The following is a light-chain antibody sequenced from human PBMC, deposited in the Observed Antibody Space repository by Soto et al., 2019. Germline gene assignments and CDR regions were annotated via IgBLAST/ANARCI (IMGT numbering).Light chain of an antibody. Sequence: QSALTQPASVSGSPGQSITISCTGTSSDVGGYNYVSWYQQHPGKAPKLMIYEVSYRPSGVSARFSGSKSDNTASLTISGLQTEDEADYYCSSYTSSNTLVFGGGTQLTVL. CDR3: SSYTSSNTLV. J-gene: IGLJ2*01. V-gene: IGLV2-14*01. CDR2: EVS. CDR1: SSDVGGYNY.